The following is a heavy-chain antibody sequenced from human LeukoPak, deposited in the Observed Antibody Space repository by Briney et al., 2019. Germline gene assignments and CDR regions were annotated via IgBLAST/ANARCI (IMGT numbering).Heavy chain of an antibody. CDR2: ISGSGSNT. CDR1: GFTFSSHA. V-gene: IGHV3-23*01. CDR3: AKDLRGYNRPIDH. D-gene: IGHD5-24*01. Sequence: GGSLRLSGAASGFTFSSHAMNLVRQAPGRGLEWVSTISGSGSNTYYADSVKGRFTISRDNSKNTLYLQVNSLRVEYTALYYCAKDLRGYNRPIDHWGQGTLVTVSS. J-gene: IGHJ4*02.